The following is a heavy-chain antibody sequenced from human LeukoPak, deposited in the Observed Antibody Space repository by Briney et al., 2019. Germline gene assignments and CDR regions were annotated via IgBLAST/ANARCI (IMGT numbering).Heavy chain of an antibody. J-gene: IGHJ4*02. CDR1: GFTFSSYA. Sequence: GGSLRLSCAASGFTFSSYAMSWVRQAPGKGLEWVSSISSSNAYIYYADSVKGRFTISRDNAKNSLYLQMNSLRAEDTAVYYCARDLAAAVDYWGQGTLVTVSS. CDR2: ISSSNAYI. V-gene: IGHV3-21*01. D-gene: IGHD6-13*01. CDR3: ARDLAAAVDY.